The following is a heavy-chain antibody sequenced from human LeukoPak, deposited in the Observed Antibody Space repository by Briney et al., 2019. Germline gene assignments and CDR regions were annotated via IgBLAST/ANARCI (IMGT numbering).Heavy chain of an antibody. D-gene: IGHD3-22*01. J-gene: IGHJ4*02. Sequence: PGGSLRLSCAASGLTFTSYGMHWVRQAPGKGLEWVAVIWYDGTIKYYEDSVKGRFTISRDNSKNTLYLQMNSLRAEDTAVYYCADGGGYPYRYFDYWGQGTLVTVSS. CDR1: GLTFTSYG. CDR3: ADGGGYPYRYFDY. V-gene: IGHV3-33*01. CDR2: IWYDGTIK.